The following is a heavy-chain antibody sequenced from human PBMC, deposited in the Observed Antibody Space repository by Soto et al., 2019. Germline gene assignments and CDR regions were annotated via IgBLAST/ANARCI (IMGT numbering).Heavy chain of an antibody. Sequence: PSETLSLTCTVSGGSVRSGSYYWSWIRQPPGKGLEWIGYIYYSGSTNYNPSLKSRVTISVDTSKNQFSLKLSSVTAADTAVYYCARGTGYCISTSCYAVDYWGQGTLVTVSS. CDR3: ARGTGYCISTSCYAVDY. V-gene: IGHV4-61*01. CDR2: IYYSGST. CDR1: GGSVRSGSYY. J-gene: IGHJ4*02. D-gene: IGHD2-2*01.